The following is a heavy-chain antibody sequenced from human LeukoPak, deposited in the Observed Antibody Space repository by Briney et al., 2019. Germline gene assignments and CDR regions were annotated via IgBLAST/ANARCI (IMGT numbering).Heavy chain of an antibody. Sequence: GASVKVSCKASGYTFTSYYMHWVRQAPGRGLEWMGIINPSGGSTSYAQKFQGRVTMTRDTSTSTVYMELSSLRSEDTAVHYCAKGDSAAPKDPWGQGTPVTVSS. CDR2: INPSGGST. CDR3: AKGDSAAPKDP. CDR1: GYTFTSYY. J-gene: IGHJ5*02. V-gene: IGHV1-46*01. D-gene: IGHD6-13*01.